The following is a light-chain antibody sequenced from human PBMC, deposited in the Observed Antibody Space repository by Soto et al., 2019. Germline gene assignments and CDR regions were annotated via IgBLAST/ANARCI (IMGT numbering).Light chain of an antibody. Sequence: QSVLTQPPSVSGAPGQTVIISCSGSSSNLGAPYDVNWFRQLPGTVPRLPIYGNNNRPSGVPDRFSGSKSGTSASLAITGLQAEDEADYYCQSYDSSLSGYVFGTGTKVTVL. CDR2: GNN. CDR1: SSNLGAPYD. V-gene: IGLV1-40*01. J-gene: IGLJ1*01. CDR3: QSYDSSLSGYV.